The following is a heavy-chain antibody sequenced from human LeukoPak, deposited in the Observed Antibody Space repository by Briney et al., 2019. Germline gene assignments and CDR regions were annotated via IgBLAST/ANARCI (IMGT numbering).Heavy chain of an antibody. Sequence: SSETLSLTCTVSGGSISTHYWSWIRQPPGKGLEWIGYISYSGSTNYNPSLKSRVTISIDTSKNQFSLKVIFVTAADAAVYFRARVGYYDYHGPGWFDPWGQGTLVTVSS. J-gene: IGHJ5*02. CDR3: ARVGYYDYHGPGWFDP. CDR2: ISYSGST. CDR1: GGSISTHY. V-gene: IGHV4-59*11. D-gene: IGHD3-22*01.